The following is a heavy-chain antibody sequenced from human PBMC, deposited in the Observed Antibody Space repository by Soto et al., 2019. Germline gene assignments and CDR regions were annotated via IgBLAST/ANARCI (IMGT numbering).Heavy chain of an antibody. CDR2: IYYSGST. CDR3: ARDRWELLDDAFDI. J-gene: IGHJ3*02. CDR1: GGSISSYY. Sequence: SETLSLTCTVSGGSISSYYWSWIRQPPGKGLEWIGYIYYSGSTNYNPSLKSRVTISVDTSKNQFSLKLSSVTAADTAVYYCARDRWELLDDAFDIWGQGTMVTVSS. V-gene: IGHV4-59*01. D-gene: IGHD1-26*01.